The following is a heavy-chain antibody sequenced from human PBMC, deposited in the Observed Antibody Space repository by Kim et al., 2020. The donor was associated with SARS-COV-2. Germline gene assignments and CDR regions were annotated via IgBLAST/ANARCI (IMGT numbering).Heavy chain of an antibody. V-gene: IGHV3-9*01. CDR3: AKGQSNGSGSYYNRPHLVDAFDI. D-gene: IGHD3-10*01. Sequence: GGSLRLSCAASGFTFDDYAMHWVRQAPGKGLEWVSGISWNSGSIGYADSVKGRFTISRDNAKNSLYLQMNSLRAEDTALYYCAKGQSNGSGSYYNRPHLVDAFDIWGQGTMVTVSS. J-gene: IGHJ3*02. CDR2: ISWNSGSI. CDR1: GFTFDDYA.